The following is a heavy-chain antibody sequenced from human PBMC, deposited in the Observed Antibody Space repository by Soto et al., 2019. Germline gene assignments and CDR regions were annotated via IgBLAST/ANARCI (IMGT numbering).Heavy chain of an antibody. J-gene: IGHJ6*02. CDR2: ISVYNGSN. D-gene: IGHD3-10*01. CDR3: ARDCARCHESESCIYYYYGMGV. CDR1: GYACTCSG. Sequence: GVPVKASWKAPGYACTCSGISWLQQSPGQRLEWMVWISVYNGSNNYAQNLKGRVTMTTDTSTSTAYMELRSLRSDDTAVYYCARDCARCHESESCIYYYYGMGVWGQGTTDTV. V-gene: IGHV1-18*01.